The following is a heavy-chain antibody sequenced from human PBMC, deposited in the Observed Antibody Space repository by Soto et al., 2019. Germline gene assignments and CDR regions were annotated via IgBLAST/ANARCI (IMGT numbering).Heavy chain of an antibody. CDR2: IKQDGSEK. J-gene: IGHJ6*02. CDR1: GFTFSSYW. D-gene: IGHD3-3*01. Sequence: PGGSLRLSCAASGFTFSSYWMSWVRQAPGKGLEWVANIKQDGSEKYYVDSEKGRFTISRDNAKNSLYLQMNSLRAEDTAVYYCARDRVGDFWSGYYYYYGMDVWGQGTTVTVSS. CDR3: ARDRVGDFWSGYYYYYGMDV. V-gene: IGHV3-7*01.